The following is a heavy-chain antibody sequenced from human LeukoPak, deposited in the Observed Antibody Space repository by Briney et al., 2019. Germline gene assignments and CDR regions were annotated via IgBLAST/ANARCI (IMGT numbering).Heavy chain of an antibody. J-gene: IGHJ4*02. Sequence: GGSLRLFCAASGFTFSSYAMSWVRQAPGKGLEWVSAISGSGGSTYYADSVKGRFTISRDNSKNTLYLQMNSLRAEDTAVYYCAKSERSGSEGYWGQGTLVTVSS. CDR1: GFTFSSYA. CDR3: AKSERSGSEGY. CDR2: ISGSGGST. V-gene: IGHV3-23*01. D-gene: IGHD1-26*01.